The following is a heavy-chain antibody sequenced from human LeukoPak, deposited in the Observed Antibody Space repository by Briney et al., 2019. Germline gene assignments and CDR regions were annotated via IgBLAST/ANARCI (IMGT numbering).Heavy chain of an antibody. D-gene: IGHD6-13*01. J-gene: IGHJ4*02. CDR3: AKIIVEAGINY. Sequence: PGGSLRLSCAASGFTVSSNYMSWVCQAPGKGLEWVSVIYSGGSAYYADSVKGRFTISRDNSKNTLYLQMNSLRAEDTAIYYCAKIIVEAGINYWGQGTLVTVSS. CDR2: IYSGGSA. V-gene: IGHV3-53*01. CDR1: GFTVSSNY.